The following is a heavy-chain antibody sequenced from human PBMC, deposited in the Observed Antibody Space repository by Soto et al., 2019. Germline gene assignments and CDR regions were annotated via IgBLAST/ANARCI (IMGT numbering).Heavy chain of an antibody. CDR3: ARWSYLDY. CDR2: ISGSDGKT. V-gene: IGHV3-23*01. CDR1: GFSFGSYA. Sequence: PGGSLRLFCAASGFSFGSYALSWVRQAPGKGLEWVSTISGSDGKTFYADSVKGRFSISRDTSQSTLYLQMNSRRADDTAMYYCARWSYLDYSGQVPRVTLSS. D-gene: IGHD3-3*01. J-gene: IGHJ4*02.